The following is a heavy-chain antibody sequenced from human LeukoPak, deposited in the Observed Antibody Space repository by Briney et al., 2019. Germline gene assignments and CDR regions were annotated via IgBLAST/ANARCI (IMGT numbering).Heavy chain of an antibody. J-gene: IGHJ6*04. CDR3: ARGGGWDYYYYGMDV. D-gene: IGHD6-19*01. CDR1: GGSFSGYY. CDR2: INHSGST. V-gene: IGHV4-34*01. Sequence: PSETLSLTCAVSGGSFSGYYWSWIRQPPGKGLEWIGEINHSGSTNYNPSLKSRVTISVDTSKNQFSLKLSSVTAADTAVYYCARGGGWDYYYYGMDVWGKGTTVTVSS.